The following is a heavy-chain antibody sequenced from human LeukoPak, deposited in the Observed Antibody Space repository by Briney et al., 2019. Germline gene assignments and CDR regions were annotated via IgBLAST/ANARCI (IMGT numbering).Heavy chain of an antibody. CDR3: ARGLSDILTGYGMDV. CDR1: GYTFTSYD. Sequence: ASVKVSCKASGYTFTSYDINWVRQATGQGLEWMAWMNPNSGNTGYAQKFQGRVTMTRNTSISTAYMELSSLRSEDTAVYYCARGLSDILTGYGMDVWGQGTTVTVSS. J-gene: IGHJ6*02. CDR2: MNPNSGNT. V-gene: IGHV1-8*01. D-gene: IGHD3-9*01.